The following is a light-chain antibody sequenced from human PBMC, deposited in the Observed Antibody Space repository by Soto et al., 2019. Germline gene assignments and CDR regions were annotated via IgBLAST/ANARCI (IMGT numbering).Light chain of an antibody. CDR3: QQYGSSPWT. CDR2: GAS. J-gene: IGKJ1*01. Sequence: EIVLTQSPGTLSLSPVERATLSCSASQSVSSSYLAWYQQKPGQAPRLLIYGASSRATGIPDRFSGSGSGADFILSISRLEPEDFAVYYCQQYGSSPWTFGQGTKVDTK. CDR1: QSVSSSY. V-gene: IGKV3-20*01.